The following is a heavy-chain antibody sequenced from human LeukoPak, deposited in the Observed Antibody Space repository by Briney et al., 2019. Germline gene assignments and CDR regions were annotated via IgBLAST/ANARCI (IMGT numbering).Heavy chain of an antibody. D-gene: IGHD5-18*01. CDR1: GYTFTSYY. J-gene: IGHJ6*02. CDR2: IIPILGIA. V-gene: IGHV1-69*02. Sequence: SVKVSCKASGYTFTSYYMHWVRQAPGQGLEWMGRIIPILGIANYAQKFQGRVTITADKSTSTAHMELSSLRFEDTAVYYCARQARYSYGYEYRYGMDVWGQGTTVTVSS. CDR3: ARQARYSYGYEYRYGMDV.